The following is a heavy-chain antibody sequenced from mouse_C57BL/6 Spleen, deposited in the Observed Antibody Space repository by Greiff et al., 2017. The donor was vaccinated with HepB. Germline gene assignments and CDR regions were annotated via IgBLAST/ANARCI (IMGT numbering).Heavy chain of an antibody. Sequence: QVHVKQSGPGLVQPSQSLSITCTVSGFSLTSYGVHWVRQSPGKGLEWLGVIWSGGSTDYNAAFISRLSISKDNSKSQVFFKMNSLQADDTAIYYCARNPYYDGYWYFDVWGTGTTVTVSS. CDR1: GFSLTSYG. CDR3: ARNPYYDGYWYFDV. J-gene: IGHJ1*03. V-gene: IGHV2-2*01. D-gene: IGHD1-1*01. CDR2: IWSGGST.